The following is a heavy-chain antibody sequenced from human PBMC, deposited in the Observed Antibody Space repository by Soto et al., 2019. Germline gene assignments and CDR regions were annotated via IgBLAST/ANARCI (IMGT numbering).Heavy chain of an antibody. Sequence: GGSLRLSCAASGFTFSSYSMNWVRQAPGKGLEWVSYISSSSSTIYYADSVNGRFTISRDNAKNSLYLQMNSLRAEDTAVYYCARGTHLFGPIWGQGTMVTVSS. D-gene: IGHD2-21*01. CDR1: GFTFSSYS. CDR3: ARGTHLFGPI. CDR2: ISSSSSTI. J-gene: IGHJ3*02. V-gene: IGHV3-48*01.